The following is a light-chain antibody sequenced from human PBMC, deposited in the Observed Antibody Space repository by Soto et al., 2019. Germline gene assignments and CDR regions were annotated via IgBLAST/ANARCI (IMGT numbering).Light chain of an antibody. CDR2: SNN. V-gene: IGLV1-47*02. CDR3: AAWDDSLSGRV. J-gene: IGLJ3*02. Sequence: QSVLTQPPSASGTPGQRVNISCSGSSSNIGSNYVYWYQQLPGTAPKLLIYSNNQRPSGVSDRFSGSKSGTSASLAISGLRSEDEADYYCAAWDDSLSGRVFGGGTQLTVL. CDR1: SSNIGSNY.